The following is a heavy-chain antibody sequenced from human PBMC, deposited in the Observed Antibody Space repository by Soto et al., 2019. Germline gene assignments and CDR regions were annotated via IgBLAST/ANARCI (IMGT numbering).Heavy chain of an antibody. CDR2: ISGSGGST. D-gene: IGHD6-13*01. V-gene: IGHV3-23*01. Sequence: GSLRLSCAASGFTFSSYAMSWVRQAPGKGLEWVSAISGSGGSTYYADSVKGRFTISRDNSKNTLYLQMNSLRAEDTAVYYCAKDLLGIAAAGLPYFDYWGQGTLVTVSS. CDR1: GFTFSSYA. J-gene: IGHJ4*02. CDR3: AKDLLGIAAAGLPYFDY.